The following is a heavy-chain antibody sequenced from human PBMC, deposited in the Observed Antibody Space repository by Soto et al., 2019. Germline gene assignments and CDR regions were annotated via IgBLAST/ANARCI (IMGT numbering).Heavy chain of an antibody. V-gene: IGHV1-3*01. CDR2: INADNGYT. D-gene: IGHD3-10*01. CDR3: VRGKEAGVWFDP. CDR1: GLTFSHHS. Sequence: QVQLVQSGAEVRKPGASVQVSCKASGLTFSHHSIHWVRQAPGQSLEWMGWINADNGYTKYSQKFQGRVTIAWDTSAKIAYMELSSLRSEDTSFYYRVRGKEAGVWFDPWGQGTLVTVSS. J-gene: IGHJ5*02.